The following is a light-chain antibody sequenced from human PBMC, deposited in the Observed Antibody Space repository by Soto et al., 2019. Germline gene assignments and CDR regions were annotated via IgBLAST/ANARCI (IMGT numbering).Light chain of an antibody. CDR3: QQYDNSIT. CDR1: QRVNSNN. J-gene: IGKJ5*01. CDR2: GAS. Sequence: EIVLTQSPGTLSLFPGETATLSCRASQRVNSNNLAWYQQKPGQTPRLLIYGASTRATGIPDRFSGSGSGTDFTLTISRLEPEEFTVYYCQQYDNSITFGQGTRLEIE. V-gene: IGKV3-20*01.